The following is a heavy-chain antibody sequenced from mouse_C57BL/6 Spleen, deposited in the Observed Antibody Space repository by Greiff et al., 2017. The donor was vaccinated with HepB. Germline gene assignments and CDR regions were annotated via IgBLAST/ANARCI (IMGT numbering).Heavy chain of an antibody. D-gene: IGHD2-12*01. CDR3: ARCYDDGSYLDY. CDR1: GYTFTSYT. J-gene: IGHJ2*01. Sequence: QVQLKESGAELARPGASVKMSCKASGYTFTSYTMHWVKQRPGQGLEWIGYINPSSGYTKYNQKFKDKATLTADKSSSTAYMQLSSLTSEDSAVYYCARCYDDGSYLDYWGQGTTLTVSS. CDR2: INPSSGYT. V-gene: IGHV1-4*01.